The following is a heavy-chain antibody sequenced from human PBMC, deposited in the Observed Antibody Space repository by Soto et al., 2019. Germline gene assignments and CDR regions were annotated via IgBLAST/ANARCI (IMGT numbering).Heavy chain of an antibody. J-gene: IGHJ6*01. CDR2: INHSGST. V-gene: IGHV4-34*01. CDR1: VVSFSGYY. D-gene: IGHD1-7*01. Sequence: SETLSLTCAFYVVSFSGYYWSCIRQPPGKGLEWIGEINHSGSTNYNPSLKSRVTISVDTSKNQFSLKLSSVTAADTAVYYCARRTYYSYGMEVWGQGTTVNVSS. CDR3: ARRTYYSYGMEV.